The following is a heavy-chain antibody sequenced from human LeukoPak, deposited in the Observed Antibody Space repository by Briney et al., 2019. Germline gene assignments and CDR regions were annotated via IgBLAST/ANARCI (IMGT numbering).Heavy chain of an antibody. J-gene: IGHJ6*03. CDR3: ARGVGVGSYYYYYYMDV. D-gene: IGHD1-26*01. CDR2: IYTSGST. CDR1: GGSISSYY. V-gene: IGHV4-4*07. Sequence: SETLSLTCTVSGGSISSYYWSWIRQPAGKGLGWIGRIYTSGSTNYNPSLKSRVTMSVDTSKNQFSLKLSSVTAADTAVYYCARGVGVGSYYYYYYMDVWGKGTTVTVSS.